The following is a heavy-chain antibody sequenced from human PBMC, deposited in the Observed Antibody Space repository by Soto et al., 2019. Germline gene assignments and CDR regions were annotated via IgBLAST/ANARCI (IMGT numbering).Heavy chain of an antibody. D-gene: IGHD2-15*01. V-gene: IGHV4-34*01. Sequence: SETLSLTCAVYGGSFSGYYWSWIRQPPGKGLEWIGEINHSGSTNYNPSLKSRVTISVDTSKNQFSLKLSSVTAADTAVYYCARVVSGGSDYYYYYMDVWGKGTTVTVSS. CDR2: INHSGST. CDR1: GGSFSGYY. J-gene: IGHJ6*03. CDR3: ARVVSGGSDYYYYYMDV.